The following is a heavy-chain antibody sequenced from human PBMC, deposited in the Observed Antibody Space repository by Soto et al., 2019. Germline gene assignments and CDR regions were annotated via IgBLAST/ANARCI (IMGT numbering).Heavy chain of an antibody. D-gene: IGHD2-15*01. CDR2: IYYSGST. CDR3: ARGGGYCSGGSCYGDYYYYYMDV. J-gene: IGHJ6*03. Sequence: SETLSLTCTVSGGSIGSYYWSWIRQPPGKGLEWIGYIYYSGSTNYNPSLKSRVTISVDTSKNQFSLKLSSVTAADTAVYYCARGGGYCSGGSCYGDYYYYYMDVWGKGTTVTVSS. CDR1: GGSIGSYY. V-gene: IGHV4-59*01.